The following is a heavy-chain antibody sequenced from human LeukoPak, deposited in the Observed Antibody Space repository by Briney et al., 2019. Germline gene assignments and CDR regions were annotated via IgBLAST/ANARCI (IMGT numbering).Heavy chain of an antibody. V-gene: IGHV1-18*01. Sequence: GASVKVSCKASGYTFTSYGISWVRQAPGQGLEWMGWISAYNGNTNYAQKLQGRVTMTTDTSTSTAYMELRSLRSDDTAVYYCARDIPYSSSGNWFDPWGQGTLVTVSS. CDR3: ARDIPYSSSGNWFDP. CDR2: ISAYNGNT. J-gene: IGHJ5*02. CDR1: GYTFTSYG. D-gene: IGHD6-6*01.